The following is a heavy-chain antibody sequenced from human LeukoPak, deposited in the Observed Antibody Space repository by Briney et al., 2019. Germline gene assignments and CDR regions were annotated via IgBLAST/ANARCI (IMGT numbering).Heavy chain of an antibody. CDR2: ISGSGGST. V-gene: IGHV3-23*01. D-gene: IGHD6-19*01. J-gene: IGHJ4*02. CDR1: GFTFSSYA. Sequence: PGGSLRLSCAASGFTFSSYAMSWVRQAPGKGLEWVSAISGSGGSTYYADSVKGRFTISRDNSKNTLYLQMNSLRAEDTAVYYCAKDHIPSGWYIVYYFDYWGQGTLVTVSS. CDR3: AKDHIPSGWYIVYYFDY.